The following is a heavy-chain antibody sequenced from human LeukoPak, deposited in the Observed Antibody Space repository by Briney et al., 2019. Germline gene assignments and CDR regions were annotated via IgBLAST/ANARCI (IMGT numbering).Heavy chain of an antibody. V-gene: IGHV1-69*05. CDR2: IIPIFGTA. D-gene: IGHD2-15*01. Sequence: ASVKVSCKASRGTFRNYAISWVRQAPGQGLEWMGGIIPIFGTANYAQKFQGRVTNTTEKFTSTTYMELSSLRSEVTAVYYCASRYWCGGSCYGAYFDYWGQGTLVSVSS. J-gene: IGHJ4*02. CDR1: RGTFRNYA. CDR3: ASRYWCGGSCYGAYFDY.